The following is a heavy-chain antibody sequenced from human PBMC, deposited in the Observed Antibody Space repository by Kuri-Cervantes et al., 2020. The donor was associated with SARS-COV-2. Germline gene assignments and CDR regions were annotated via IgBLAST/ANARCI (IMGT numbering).Heavy chain of an antibody. D-gene: IGHD2-2*02. CDR2: INPNSGGT. CDR3: HTLGLGYCSSTSCYTVDY. V-gene: IGHV1-2*02. J-gene: IGHJ4*02. CDR1: GYTFTGYY. Sequence: ASVKVSCKASGYTFTGYYMHWVRQAPGQGLEWMGWINPNSGGTNYAQKFQGRVTMTRDTSISTAYMELSRLRSDDTAVYYCHTLGLGYCSSTSCYTVDYWGQGTLVTVSS.